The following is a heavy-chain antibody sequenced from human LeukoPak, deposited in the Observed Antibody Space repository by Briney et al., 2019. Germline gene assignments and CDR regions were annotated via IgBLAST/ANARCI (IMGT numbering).Heavy chain of an antibody. D-gene: IGHD7-27*01. CDR2: IYYSGST. CDR3: AKAHRLTGDRDAFDI. Sequence: SETLSLTCTVSGGSISSSSYYWGWIRQPPGKGLEWIGSIYYSGSTYYNPSLKSRVTISVDTSKNQFSLKLSSVTAADTAVYYCAKAHRLTGDRDAFDIWGQGTMVTVSS. CDR1: GGSISSSSYY. J-gene: IGHJ3*02. V-gene: IGHV4-39*07.